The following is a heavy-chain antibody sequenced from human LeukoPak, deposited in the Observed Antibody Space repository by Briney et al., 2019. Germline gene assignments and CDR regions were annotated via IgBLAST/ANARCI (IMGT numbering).Heavy chain of an antibody. CDR3: ARVPITVVTGGWYLDL. J-gene: IGHJ2*01. CDR2: IYYSGST. V-gene: IGHV4-61*05. D-gene: IGHD4-23*01. CDR1: GGSISSSSYY. Sequence: PSETLSLTCTVSGGSISSSSYYWGWIRQPPGKGLEWIGYIYYSGSTNYNPSLKSRVTISVDTSKNQFSLKLNSVTAADTAVYYCARVPITVVTGGWYLDLWGRGTLVTVSS.